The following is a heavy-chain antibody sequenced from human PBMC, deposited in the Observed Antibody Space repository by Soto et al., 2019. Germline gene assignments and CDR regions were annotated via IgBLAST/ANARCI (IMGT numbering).Heavy chain of an antibody. D-gene: IGHD6-6*01. V-gene: IGHV1-46*03. CDR3: ARDRGLYSSSSWGYYFDY. J-gene: IGHJ4*02. CDR2: INPSGGST. CDR1: GYTFTSYY. Sequence: PSVKVSCKASGYTFTSYYMHWVRQAPGQGLEWMGIINPSGGSTSYAQKFQGRVTMTRDTSTSTVYMELSSLRSEDTAVYYCARDRGLYSSSSWGYYFDYWGQGTLVTVSS.